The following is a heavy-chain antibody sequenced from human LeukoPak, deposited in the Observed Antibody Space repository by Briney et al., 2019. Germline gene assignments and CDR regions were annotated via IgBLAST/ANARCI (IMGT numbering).Heavy chain of an antibody. J-gene: IGHJ5*01. V-gene: IGHV4-38-2*01. Sequence: SETLSLTCAVSGYSISSGYYWGWIRQPPGKGLEWIGSIYHGGSTYYNPSLKSRVTLSVDTSKNRFSLRLTSVTAADTAVYYCARLSGIYCDRGSCSNCFDSWGQGTLVTVSS. D-gene: IGHD2-15*01. CDR3: ARLSGIYCDRGSCSNCFDS. CDR2: IYHGGST. CDR1: GYSISSGYY.